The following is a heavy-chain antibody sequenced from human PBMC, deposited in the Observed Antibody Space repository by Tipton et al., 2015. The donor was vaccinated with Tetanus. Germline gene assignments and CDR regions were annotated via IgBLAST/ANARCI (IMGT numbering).Heavy chain of an antibody. CDR2: ISAYNGDT. D-gene: IGHD3-10*01. CDR3: GRASGYHYGSGSYYSGEDY. J-gene: IGHJ4*02. CDR1: GDSFKTYT. V-gene: IGHV1-18*01. Sequence: QLVQSGAAVKKPGSSVRVSCKLSGDSFKTYTISWVRQAPGRGLEWMGWISAYNGDTNTAQNLQGRVTMTTDTSTSTASMEVRSLAYDDTAVYYCGRASGYHYGSGSYYSGEDYWGQGTLVTVSS.